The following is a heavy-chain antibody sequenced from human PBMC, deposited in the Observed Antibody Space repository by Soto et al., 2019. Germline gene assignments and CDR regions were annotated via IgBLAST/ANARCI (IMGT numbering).Heavy chain of an antibody. CDR2: IYYSGST. CDR1: GGSISRGGYY. D-gene: IGHD3-22*01. Sequence: QVQLQESGPGLVKPSQTLSLTCTVSGGSISRGGYYWSWIRPHPGKGLEWIGYIYYSGSTYYNPSLKSRVPISVDTSKNQFSLKLSSVTAADMAVYYCARGMIVVAVDYWGQGTLVTVSS. V-gene: IGHV4-31*03. CDR3: ARGMIVVAVDY. J-gene: IGHJ4*02.